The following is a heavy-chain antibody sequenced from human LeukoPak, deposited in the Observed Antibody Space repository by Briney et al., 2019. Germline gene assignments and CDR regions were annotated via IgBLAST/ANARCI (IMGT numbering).Heavy chain of an antibody. CDR2: IYYSGST. J-gene: IGHJ4*02. D-gene: IGHD4-17*01. Sequence: SETLSLTCTVSGGSISSSSYYWGWIRQPPGKGPEWIGSIYYSGSTYYNPSLKSRVTISVDTSKNQFSLKLSSVTAADTAVYYCASLEDYGDPIFDYWGQGTLVTVSS. CDR3: ASLEDYGDPIFDY. V-gene: IGHV4-39*01. CDR1: GGSISSSSYY.